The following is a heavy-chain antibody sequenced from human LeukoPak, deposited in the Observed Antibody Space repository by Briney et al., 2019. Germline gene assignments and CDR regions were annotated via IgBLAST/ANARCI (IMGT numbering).Heavy chain of an antibody. D-gene: IGHD3-10*01. V-gene: IGHV3-7*01. CDR1: GFTFSSYW. CDR2: IKQDGSEK. CDR3: ARARHGSGSYYLFHYYYMDV. Sequence: GGSLRLSCAASGFTFSSYWMSWVRQAPGKGREWVANIKQDGSEKYYVDSVKGRFTISRDNAKNSLYLQMNSLRAEDTAVYYCARARHGSGSYYLFHYYYMDVWGKGTTVTVSS. J-gene: IGHJ6*03.